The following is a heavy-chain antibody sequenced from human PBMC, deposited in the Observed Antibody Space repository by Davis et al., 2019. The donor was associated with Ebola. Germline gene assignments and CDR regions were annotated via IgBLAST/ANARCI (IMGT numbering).Heavy chain of an antibody. CDR2: ISAYNGNT. V-gene: IGHV1-18*04. CDR3: ARDGIAAPRGDY. D-gene: IGHD6-25*01. Sequence: AASVKVSCKASGYTFTGYYMHWVRQAPGQGLEWMGWISAYNGNTNYAQNLQGRVTMTTDISTSTAYMELRSLRSDDTAVYYCARDGIAAPRGDYWGQGTLVTASS. J-gene: IGHJ4*02. CDR1: GYTFTGYY.